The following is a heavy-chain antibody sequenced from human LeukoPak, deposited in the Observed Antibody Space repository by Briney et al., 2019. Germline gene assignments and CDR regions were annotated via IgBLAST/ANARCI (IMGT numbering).Heavy chain of an antibody. D-gene: IGHD3-22*01. Sequence: GGSLRLSCAASGFTFSSYSMNWVRQAPGKGLEWVAIIKQDGSEKYYVDSVKGRFTISRDNAKNSLNLQMNSLRAEDTAVYYCASRRGYFYYDSSGDPVETWGQGTLVTVSS. CDR2: IKQDGSEK. CDR1: GFTFSSYS. J-gene: IGHJ5*02. V-gene: IGHV3-7*01. CDR3: ASRRGYFYYDSSGDPVET.